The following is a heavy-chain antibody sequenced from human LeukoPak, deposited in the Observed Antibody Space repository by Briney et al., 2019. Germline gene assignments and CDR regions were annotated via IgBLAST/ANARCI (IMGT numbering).Heavy chain of an antibody. CDR1: GFTLSSYW. CDR3: ARDRGLNWFDP. CDR2: ISSDGSST. Sequence: GGSLRLSCAASGFTLSSYWMRWVRQAPGKGLVWVSRISSDGSSTSYADSVKGRFTISRDNAENTLYLQMNSLRVEDTAVYYCARDRGLNWFDPWGQGTLVTVSS. D-gene: IGHD1-26*01. J-gene: IGHJ5*02. V-gene: IGHV3-74*01.